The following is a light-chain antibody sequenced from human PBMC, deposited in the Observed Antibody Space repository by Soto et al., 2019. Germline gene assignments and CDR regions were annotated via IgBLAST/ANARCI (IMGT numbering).Light chain of an antibody. Sequence: QGERAALSCSASQSVSTSLAWYQHKPGQAPRLFIYDASKRAPGIPARFSGSGSGTDFTLTISSLEPEDFAVYYCQVRDVWPSFGQGTKV. V-gene: IGKV3-11*01. CDR1: QSVSTS. CDR3: QVRDVWPS. J-gene: IGKJ1*01. CDR2: DAS.